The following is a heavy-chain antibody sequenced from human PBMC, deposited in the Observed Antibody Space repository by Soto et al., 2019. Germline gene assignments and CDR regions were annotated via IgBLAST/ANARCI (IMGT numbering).Heavy chain of an antibody. CDR3: ARHDQGTFRRFDY. Sequence: SETLSLTCSVSGGSISRTNYYWGWIRQPPGKGLECIGSIYYSGSTYYNPSLKSRVSMSVDTSKNQFSLKLSSVTAADTAVYYCARHDQGTFRRFDYWGQGTLVTVSS. CDR2: IYYSGST. CDR1: GGSISRTNYY. J-gene: IGHJ4*02. V-gene: IGHV4-39*01. D-gene: IGHD1-7*01.